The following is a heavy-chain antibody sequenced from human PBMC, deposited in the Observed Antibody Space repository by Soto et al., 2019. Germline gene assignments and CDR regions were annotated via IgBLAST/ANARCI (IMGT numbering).Heavy chain of an antibody. J-gene: IGHJ4*02. CDR1: GFTFGSYA. V-gene: IGHV3-23*01. CDR2: ISGSAGST. Sequence: EVQLLDSGGGLVQPGGSLRLSCAASGFTFGSYALNWVRLAPGKGLEWVSTISGSAGSTYYADSVKGRFAISRDNSKNTLYLHMNSLRAEDTAVYYCAKEAAAGLYYFDYWGQGTLVTVSS. D-gene: IGHD6-13*01. CDR3: AKEAAAGLYYFDY.